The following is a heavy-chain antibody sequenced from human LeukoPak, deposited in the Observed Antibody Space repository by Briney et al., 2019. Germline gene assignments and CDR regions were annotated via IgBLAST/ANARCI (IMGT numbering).Heavy chain of an antibody. Sequence: ASVKVSCKASGGTFSSYAISWVRQAPGQGLEWMGGIIPIFGTANYAQKFQGRVTITADESTSTAYMELSSLRSEDTAVYYCARTYSSSRPILDAFDIWGQGTMVTVSS. V-gene: IGHV1-69*13. J-gene: IGHJ3*02. CDR2: IIPIFGTA. D-gene: IGHD6-6*01. CDR1: GGTFSSYA. CDR3: ARTYSSSRPILDAFDI.